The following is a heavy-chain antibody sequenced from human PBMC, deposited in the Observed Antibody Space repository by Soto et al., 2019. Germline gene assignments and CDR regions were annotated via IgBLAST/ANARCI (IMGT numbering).Heavy chain of an antibody. V-gene: IGHV3-23*01. D-gene: IGHD3-10*01. CDR1: GFIFNNYA. CDR3: AKKVNSGPGSQYFDY. Sequence: WGSLRLSCASSGFIFNNYAMSWVRQAPGKGLEWVSGFRSGGDDGTTYYADSVKGRFTISRDNSKNTLFLQMDSLRAEDTAIYYCAKKVNSGPGSQYFDYWGQGTLVTVSS. CDR2: FRSGGDDGTT. J-gene: IGHJ4*02.